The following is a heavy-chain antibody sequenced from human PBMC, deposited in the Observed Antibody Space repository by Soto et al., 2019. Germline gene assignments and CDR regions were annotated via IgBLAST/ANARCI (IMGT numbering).Heavy chain of an antibody. J-gene: IGHJ4*02. D-gene: IGHD3-10*01. CDR2: ISYDGTNK. CDR1: GFTTASGFTFVYYA. V-gene: IGHV3-30-3*01. Sequence: QVQLVESGGGVVQPGKSLRLSCEASGFTTASGFTFVYYAMHWVRQAPGKGLEWVAVISYDGTNKNYEDSVKGRFTISRDNSQNTVSLEMNSLGVDDTAVYYCARGTAGELLDYWGQGTLVTVSS. CDR3: ARGTAGELLDY.